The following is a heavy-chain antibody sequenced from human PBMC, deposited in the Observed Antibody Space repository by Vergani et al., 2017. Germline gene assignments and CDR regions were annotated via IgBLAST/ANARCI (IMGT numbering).Heavy chain of an antibody. V-gene: IGHV1-69*01. Sequence: QVQLVQSGAEVKKPGSSVKVSCKASGGTFSSYAISWVRQAPGQGLEWMGGIIPIFGTANYAQKFQGRVTITADESPSTADMELSSLRSEDTAVYYCARVYVPRAARPGDGNYFDYWGQGTLVTVSS. CDR1: GGTFSSYA. D-gene: IGHD6-6*01. CDR3: ARVYVPRAARPGDGNYFDY. CDR2: IIPIFGTA. J-gene: IGHJ4*02.